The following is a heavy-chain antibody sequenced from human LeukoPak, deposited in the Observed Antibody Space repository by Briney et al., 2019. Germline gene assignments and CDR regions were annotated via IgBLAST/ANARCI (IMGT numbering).Heavy chain of an antibody. CDR2: IHYSGST. V-gene: IGHV4-39*01. D-gene: IGHD1-26*01. Sequence: PSETLSLTCTVSGGSIRNSPYYWGWIRQPPGKGLEWLANIHYSGSTKYNPSLKSRVTISLQPSKNQFSLKLSSVTAADTAVYYCARLGGSYALTDYWGQGTLVTVSS. CDR1: GGSIRNSPYY. J-gene: IGHJ4*02. CDR3: ARLGGSYALTDY.